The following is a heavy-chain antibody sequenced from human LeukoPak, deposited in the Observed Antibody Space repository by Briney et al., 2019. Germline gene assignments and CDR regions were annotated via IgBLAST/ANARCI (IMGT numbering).Heavy chain of an antibody. CDR3: ASHRGLYGDYLYGMDV. V-gene: IGHV5-51*01. D-gene: IGHD4-17*01. CDR1: GYSFTSYW. Sequence: PGESLQISCQGSGYSFTSYWIGWVRQMPGKGLEWMGIIYPGDSDTRYSPSFQGQVTISADKSISTAYLQWSSLKASDTAMYYCASHRGLYGDYLYGMDVWGQGTTVTVS. J-gene: IGHJ6*02. CDR2: IYPGDSDT.